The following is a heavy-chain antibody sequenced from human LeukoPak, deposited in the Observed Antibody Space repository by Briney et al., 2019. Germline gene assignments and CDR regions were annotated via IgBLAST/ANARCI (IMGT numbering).Heavy chain of an antibody. CDR1: GFTFNSYA. D-gene: IGHD2-15*01. Sequence: GGSLRLSCTFSGFTFNSYAMSWVRQAPGKGLEWISAISSSGDSTYSAASVKGRFTISRDNSKNMLFLQMNSLRAEDTAVYYCATCGTRGNYFGMDVWGQGTTVIVSS. J-gene: IGHJ6*02. CDR2: ISSSGDST. CDR3: ATCGTRGNYFGMDV. V-gene: IGHV3-23*01.